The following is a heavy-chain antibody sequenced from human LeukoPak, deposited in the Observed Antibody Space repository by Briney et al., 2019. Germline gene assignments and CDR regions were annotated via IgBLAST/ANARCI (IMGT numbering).Heavy chain of an antibody. D-gene: IGHD2-15*01. V-gene: IGHV1-18*01. CDR2: ISVYNGNT. CDR3: ARDRPTHCSGGSCYSPYYYGMDV. Sequence: ASVKVSCKASGYTFTSYGISWVRQAPGQGLEWMGWISVYNGNTNYAQKLQGRVTMATDTSTSTAYMELRSLRSDDTAVYYCARDRPTHCSGGSCYSPYYYGMDVWGQGTTVTVSS. J-gene: IGHJ6*02. CDR1: GYTFTSYG.